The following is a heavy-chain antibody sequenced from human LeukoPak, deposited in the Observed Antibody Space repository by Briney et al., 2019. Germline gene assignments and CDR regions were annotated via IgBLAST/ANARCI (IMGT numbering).Heavy chain of an antibody. Sequence: PSETLSITCTVSGDSISSYYWSWIRQPAGKGLDWIGRIFPGGTSYFNPSLKSRVTLSVDTSKNQFSLRLTSVTAAETAVYYCARGPLTEAHTFEIWGQGEMVTVSS. D-gene: IGHD1-14*01. CDR2: IFPGGTS. J-gene: IGHJ3*02. CDR1: GDSISSYY. V-gene: IGHV4-4*07. CDR3: ARGPLTEAHTFEI.